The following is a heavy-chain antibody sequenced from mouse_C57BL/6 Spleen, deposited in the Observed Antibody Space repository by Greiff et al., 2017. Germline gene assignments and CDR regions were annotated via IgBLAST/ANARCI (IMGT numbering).Heavy chain of an antibody. D-gene: IGHD1-1*01. J-gene: IGHJ2*01. CDR2: IYPGDGDT. V-gene: IGHV1-82*01. Sequence: VQLQESGPELVKPGASVKISCKASGYAFSSSWMNWVKQRPGKGLEWIGRIYPGDGDTNYNGKFKGKATLTADKSSSTAYMQLSSLTSEDSAVYFCARETTVVPYFGYWGQGTTLTVSS. CDR1: GYAFSSSW. CDR3: ARETTVVPYFGY.